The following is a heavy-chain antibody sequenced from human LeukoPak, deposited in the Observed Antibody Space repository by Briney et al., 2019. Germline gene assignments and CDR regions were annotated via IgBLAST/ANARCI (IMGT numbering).Heavy chain of an antibody. CDR1: GFTFSSYS. D-gene: IGHD6-19*01. Sequence: GGSQRLSGAASGFTFSSYSMNWVRQAPGKGLEWVSAISGSGGSTYYADSVKGRFTISRDNSKNTLYLQMNSLRAEDTAVYYCARVSGWYDYWGQGTLVTVSS. V-gene: IGHV3-23*01. J-gene: IGHJ4*02. CDR2: ISGSGGST. CDR3: ARVSGWYDY.